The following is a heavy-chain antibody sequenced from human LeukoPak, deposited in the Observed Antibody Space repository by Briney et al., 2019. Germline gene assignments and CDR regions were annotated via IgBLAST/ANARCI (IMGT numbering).Heavy chain of an antibody. D-gene: IGHD1-26*01. V-gene: IGHV1-69*13. CDR3: ARTSGEWELPHFDY. CDR2: IIPTFGTA. CDR1: GGTFSSYA. Sequence: SVKVSCKASGGTFSSYAISWVRQAPGQGLEWMGGIIPTFGTAKYAQKFQGRVTITADESTSTAYMELRSLRSDDTAVYYCARTSGEWELPHFDYWGQGTLVTVSS. J-gene: IGHJ4*02.